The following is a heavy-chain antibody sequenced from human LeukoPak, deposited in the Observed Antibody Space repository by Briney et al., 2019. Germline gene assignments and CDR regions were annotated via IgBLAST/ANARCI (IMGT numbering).Heavy chain of an antibody. V-gene: IGHV4-39*07. CDR2: IYYSGST. Sequence: SETLSLTCTVSGGSISSSSYYWGWIRQPPGKGLEWIGSIYYSGSTYYNPSLKSRVTISVDTSKNQFSLKLSSVTAADTAVYYCARESIAVAGTGWFDPWGQGTLVTVSS. J-gene: IGHJ5*02. D-gene: IGHD6-19*01. CDR1: GGSISSSSYY. CDR3: ARESIAVAGTGWFDP.